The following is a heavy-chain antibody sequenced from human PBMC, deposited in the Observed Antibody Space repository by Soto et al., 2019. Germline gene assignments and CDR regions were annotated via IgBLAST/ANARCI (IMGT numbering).Heavy chain of an antibody. D-gene: IGHD4-17*01. CDR2: IYYSGTT. J-gene: IGHJ4*02. CDR1: GGSVRSCSYY. CDR3: ARVEDYGDYFDY. Sequence: PSETLSLTCTVSGGSVRSCSYYWSWIRQPPGKGLEWIGYIYYSGTTNYNPSLKSRVTISVDTSKNQFSLKLSSVTAADTAVYYCARVEDYGDYFDYWGQGTLVTVSS. V-gene: IGHV4-61*01.